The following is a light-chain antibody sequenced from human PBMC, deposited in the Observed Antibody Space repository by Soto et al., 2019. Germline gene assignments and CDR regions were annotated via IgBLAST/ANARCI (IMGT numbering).Light chain of an antibody. V-gene: IGKV3-20*01. CDR1: QSVSSSY. CDR2: GAS. CDR3: QQYGSSPRT. Sequence: EIVLTQSPGTLSLSPGERATLSCRASQSVSSSYLAWYQQKPGQAPRLLIYGASSRATGIPDRFSGSGSGTDFTLTFSRLEPEDFAVYYCQQYGSSPRTFGQGPKV. J-gene: IGKJ1*01.